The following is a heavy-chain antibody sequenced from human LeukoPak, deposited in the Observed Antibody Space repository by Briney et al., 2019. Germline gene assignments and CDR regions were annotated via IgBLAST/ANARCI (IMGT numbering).Heavy chain of an antibody. CDR2: IDHRGSS. J-gene: IGHJ4*03. D-gene: IGHD6-6*01. CDR1: GESFSAYF. CDR3: ATRSSTLAAARCFDD. V-gene: IGHV4-34*01. Sequence: SETLSLTCAVHGESFSAYFWSWIRHVPGKGLEWIGEIDHRGSSNYNPPLKSRATISVDTSKNHFSLRLTSVSAADTAVYYCATRSSTLAAARCFDDWGQGTVVTVSS.